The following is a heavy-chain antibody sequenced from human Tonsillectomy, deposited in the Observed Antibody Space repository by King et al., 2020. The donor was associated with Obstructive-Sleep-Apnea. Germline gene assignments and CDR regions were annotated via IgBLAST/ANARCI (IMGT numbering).Heavy chain of an antibody. V-gene: IGHV3-9*01. Sequence: VQLVESGGGSVQPGRSLRLTCAASGFRFDDYALHWVRQAPGKGLEWVSGISWSSSSIGYADSVKGRFTIPRDNAKNSLYLQMNSLRPEDTAFYYCAKDKVDDSRTFDYWGQGTLVTISS. D-gene: IGHD3-22*01. J-gene: IGHJ4*02. CDR1: GFRFDDYA. CDR3: AKDKVDDSRTFDY. CDR2: ISWSSSSI.